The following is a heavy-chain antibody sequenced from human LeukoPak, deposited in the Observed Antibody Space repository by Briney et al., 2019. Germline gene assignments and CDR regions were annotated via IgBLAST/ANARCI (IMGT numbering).Heavy chain of an antibody. J-gene: IGHJ4*02. CDR2: MSGGGGDI. D-gene: IGHD3-10*01. CDR1: GFTFSSYS. Sequence: GSLRLSCAASGFTFSSYSMNWVRQAPGKGLEWISAMSGGGGDIYYTDSVKGRFTISRDNSENTLYLQMNSLRADDTAVYYCANASASCYRCYDFWGQGTLVTVSS. V-gene: IGHV3-23*01. CDR3: ANASASCYRCYDF.